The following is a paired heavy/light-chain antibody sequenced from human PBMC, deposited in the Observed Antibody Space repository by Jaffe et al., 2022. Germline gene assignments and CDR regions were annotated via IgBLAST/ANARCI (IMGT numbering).Light chain of an antibody. CDR3: QQFNSYPIT. J-gene: IGKJ5*01. V-gene: IGKV1-13*02. CDR2: DAS. CDR1: QGISSA. Sequence: AIQLTQSPSSLSASVGDRVTITCRASQGISSALAWYQQKPGKAPKLLIYDASSLESGVPSRFSGSGSGTDFTLTISSLQPEDFATYYCQQFNSYPITFGQGTRLEIK.
Heavy chain of an antibody. CDR1: GFTFSSYG. CDR2: ISYDGSNK. Sequence: QVQLVESGGGVVQPGRSLRLSCAASGFTFSSYGMHWVRQAPGKGLEWVAVISYDGSNKYYADSVKGRFTISRDNSKNTLYLQMNSLRAEDTAVYYCAKDRYGSSWYNDRGDAFDIWGQGTMVTVSS. D-gene: IGHD6-13*01. J-gene: IGHJ3*02. V-gene: IGHV3-30*18. CDR3: AKDRYGSSWYNDRGDAFDI.